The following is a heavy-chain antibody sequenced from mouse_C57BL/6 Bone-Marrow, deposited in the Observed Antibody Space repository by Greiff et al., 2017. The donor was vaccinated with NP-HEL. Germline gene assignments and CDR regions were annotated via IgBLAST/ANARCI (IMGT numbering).Heavy chain of an antibody. CDR3: ARRWAYYSNSYAMDY. CDR1: GYSFTDYN. Sequence: VQLQQSGPELVKPGASVRISCQASGYSFTDYNMNWVKQRNGKSLEWIGVINPNSGTTSYNQKFKGKATLTVDQSSSTAYMQLNSLTSEDSAVYYCARRWAYYSNSYAMDYGGQGTSVTVSA. D-gene: IGHD2-5*01. V-gene: IGHV1-39*01. J-gene: IGHJ4*01. CDR2: INPNSGTT.